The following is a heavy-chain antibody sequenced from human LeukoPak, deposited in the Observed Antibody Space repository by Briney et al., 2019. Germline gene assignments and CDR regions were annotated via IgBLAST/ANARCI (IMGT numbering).Heavy chain of an antibody. V-gene: IGHV5-51*01. Sequence: GEALKISCKGSGYSFTSYWIGWVRQMPGEGLEWMGIIYPGDSDTRYTPSFQGQVTISADKSISTAYLQWSSLKASDTAMYYCAREQKSRSSENGFDYWGQGTLVTVSS. D-gene: IGHD6-6*01. CDR1: GYSFTSYW. CDR2: IYPGDSDT. CDR3: AREQKSRSSENGFDY. J-gene: IGHJ4*02.